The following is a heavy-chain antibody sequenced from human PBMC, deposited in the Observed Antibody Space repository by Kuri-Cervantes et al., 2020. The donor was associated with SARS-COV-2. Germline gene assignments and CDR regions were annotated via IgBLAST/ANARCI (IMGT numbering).Heavy chain of an antibody. J-gene: IGHJ3*01. D-gene: IGHD3-16*01. CDR3: ARDSAAWLWGDACDV. Sequence: GGSLRLPCEASGFTFSESYMSWIRQAPGKGLEWVAFTRYDGNNQYYGDSVKGRFSISRDNSKNTLYLHMNSLRAEDTAVYFCARDSAAWLWGDACDVWGQGTMVTVSS. V-gene: IGHV3-30*02. CDR2: TRYDGNNQ. CDR1: GFTFSESY.